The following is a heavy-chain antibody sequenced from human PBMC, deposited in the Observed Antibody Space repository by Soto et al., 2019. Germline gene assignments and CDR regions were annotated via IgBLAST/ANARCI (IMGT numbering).Heavy chain of an antibody. Sequence: EVQLVESGGGLVKPGGSLRLSCAASGFTFSNFSTYSMTWVRQAPGKGLEWVSSITGSSSSLYYAHSVRGRFTISRDNAKSSLYLQMNTLRTEDTAVYYCAPTPGVWVWGTFDSWGQGTLVTVSS. CDR2: ITGSSSSL. D-gene: IGHD3-16*01. V-gene: IGHV3-21*03. CDR3: APTPGVWVWGTFDS. J-gene: IGHJ4*02. CDR1: GFTFSNFSTYS.